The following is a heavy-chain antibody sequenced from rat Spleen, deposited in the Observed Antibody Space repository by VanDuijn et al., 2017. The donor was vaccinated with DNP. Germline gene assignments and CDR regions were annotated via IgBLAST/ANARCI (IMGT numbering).Heavy chain of an antibody. J-gene: IGHJ2*01. D-gene: IGHD1-11*01. Sequence: QVQLKESGPGLAQPSQTLSLTCTVSGFSLTDYNVHWVRQPPGKGLEWMGRIRSGGDTDYNSALKSRLNISRDTSKSQIFLRMSGLQTEDTAIYFCTRAQRDWGQGVMVTVSS. CDR2: IRSGGDT. CDR1: GFSLTDYN. CDR3: TRAQRD. V-gene: IGHV2-19*01.